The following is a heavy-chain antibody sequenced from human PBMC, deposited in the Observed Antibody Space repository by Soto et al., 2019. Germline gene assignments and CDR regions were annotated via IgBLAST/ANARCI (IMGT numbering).Heavy chain of an antibody. V-gene: IGHV1-18*01. CDR3: ARDLNIVLKGLRYYFDY. J-gene: IGHJ4*02. CDR2: ISGYNGNT. Sequence: QVQLVQSGAEVKKPGASVKVSCKASGYTFTKYGFTWVRQAPGQGLEWTGWISGYNGNTNYAQKVQDRVTMTTETSTSTAYMELSSLRSDDTAVYYCARDLNIVLKGLRYYFDYWGQGTLVTVSS. CDR1: GYTFTKYG. D-gene: IGHD2-8*01.